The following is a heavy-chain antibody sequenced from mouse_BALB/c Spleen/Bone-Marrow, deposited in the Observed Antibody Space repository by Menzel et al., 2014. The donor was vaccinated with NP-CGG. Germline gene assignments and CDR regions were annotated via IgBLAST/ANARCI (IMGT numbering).Heavy chain of an antibody. V-gene: IGHV3-6*02. J-gene: IGHJ2*01. CDR2: ISYDGSN. D-gene: IGHD1-1*01. Sequence: ESGPGLVKPSQSLSLTCSVTGYSITSGYYWNWIRQFPGKKLEWMGHISYDGSNNYNPSLKNRISITRDTSKNQFFLKLKSVTSEDTATYFCARDYYFGSGYFDFWGQGTPLPVSS. CDR3: ARDYYFGSGYFDF. CDR1: GYSITSGYY.